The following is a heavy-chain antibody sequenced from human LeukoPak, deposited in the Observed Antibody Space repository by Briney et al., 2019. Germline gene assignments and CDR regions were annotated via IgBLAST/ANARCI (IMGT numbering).Heavy chain of an antibody. Sequence: PSETLSLTCAVSGGSISNSNWWSWVRQPPGKGLEWIGEIYRSGSTNYNPSLKSRVTISVDKSKNQFSLKLSSVTAADTAVYYCARHWGQQLVFDYWGQGTLVTVSS. CDR1: GGSISNSNW. CDR3: ARHWGQQLVFDY. J-gene: IGHJ4*02. CDR2: IYRSGST. D-gene: IGHD6-13*01. V-gene: IGHV4-4*02.